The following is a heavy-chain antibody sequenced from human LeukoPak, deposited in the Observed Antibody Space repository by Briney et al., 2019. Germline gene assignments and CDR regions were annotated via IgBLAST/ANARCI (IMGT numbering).Heavy chain of an antibody. CDR2: IYNSGST. V-gene: IGHV4-4*07. CDR1: GGSISSYY. CDR3: ARDLGAAAGTVVFDY. D-gene: IGHD6-13*01. Sequence: SETLSLTCTVSGGSISSYYWSWIRQPAGKGLEWIGRIYNSGSTNYNPSLKSRVTMSVDTSKNQFSLKLSSVTAADTAVYYCARDLGAAAGTVVFDYWGQGTLVTVSS. J-gene: IGHJ4*02.